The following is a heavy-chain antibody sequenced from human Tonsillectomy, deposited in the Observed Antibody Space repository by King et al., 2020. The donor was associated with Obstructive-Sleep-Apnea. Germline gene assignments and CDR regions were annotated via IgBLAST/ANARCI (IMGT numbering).Heavy chain of an antibody. CDR2: ISSSSSYT. CDR1: GFTFSDYY. Sequence: VQLVESGGGLVKPGGSLRLSCAASGFTFSDYYMSWIRQAPGKGLEWVSYISSSSSYTNYADSVKGRFTISRDNAKNSLYLQMNSLRAEDTAVYYCASAPHGPMPHQGAFDIWGQGKMVTVSS. J-gene: IGHJ3*02. D-gene: IGHD2-2*01. CDR3: ASAPHGPMPHQGAFDI. V-gene: IGHV3-11*06.